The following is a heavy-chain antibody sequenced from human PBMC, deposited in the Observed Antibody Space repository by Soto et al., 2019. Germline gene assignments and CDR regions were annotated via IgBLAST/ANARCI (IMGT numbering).Heavy chain of an antibody. Sequence: ASVKVSCKATGYTFTGYYMHWVRQAPGQGLEWMGWINPNSGGTNYAQKFQGRVTMTRDTSISTAYMELSRLRSDDTAVYYCARGLLWFGELSVGAFEIWGQETMV. CDR3: ARGLLWFGELSVGAFEI. CDR2: INPNSGGT. CDR1: GYTFTGYY. V-gene: IGHV1-2*02. D-gene: IGHD3-10*01. J-gene: IGHJ3*02.